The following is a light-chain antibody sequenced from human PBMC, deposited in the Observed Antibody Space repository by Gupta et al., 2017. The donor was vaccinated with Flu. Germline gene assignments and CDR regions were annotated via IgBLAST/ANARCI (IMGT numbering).Light chain of an antibody. CDR1: SSNIGSNY. V-gene: IGLV1-47*01. CDR2: GNN. Sequence: QSVLPQPPSATRRPGQRTTISCSGSSSNIGSNYVYWYQRLPGTAPKLLIYGNNRRPSGVPDRFSGSKSGTSASLTISGLLAEDEAGYYCTAEDDSRSGSVFGTGTKVTVL. CDR3: TAEDDSRSGSV. J-gene: IGLJ1*01.